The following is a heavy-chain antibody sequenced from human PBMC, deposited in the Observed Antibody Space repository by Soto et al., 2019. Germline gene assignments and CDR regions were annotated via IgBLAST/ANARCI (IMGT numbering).Heavy chain of an antibody. D-gene: IGHD5-12*01. J-gene: IGHJ6*02. Sequence: AASLKVSCKPSAYTFTRSGISWVRQAPGQGLEWMGWISTYNGDTNYAQTFQGRVTMTTDTSTSTVHMEVRSLRSDDTAVYYCAREGVAPYYYYGMDVWGQGTPVTVSS. CDR2: ISTYNGDT. CDR1: AYTFTRSG. CDR3: AREGVAPYYYYGMDV. V-gene: IGHV1-18*01.